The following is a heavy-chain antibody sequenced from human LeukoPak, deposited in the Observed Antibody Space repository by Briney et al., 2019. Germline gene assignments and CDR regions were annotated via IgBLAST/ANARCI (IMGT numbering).Heavy chain of an antibody. CDR2: IRGSGEGT. J-gene: IGHJ3*01. CDR1: GFTFTNYA. D-gene: IGHD4-17*01. CDR3: GRDPNGDYVGAFDF. V-gene: IGHV3-23*01. Sequence: GGSLRLSCEGSGFTFTNYALTWVRQAPGKGLEWVSSIRGSGEGTSYADSVKGRFTMSRDNSKSTLYLQMDSLRAGDTAVYYCGRDPNGDYVGAFDFWGQGTLVTVSS.